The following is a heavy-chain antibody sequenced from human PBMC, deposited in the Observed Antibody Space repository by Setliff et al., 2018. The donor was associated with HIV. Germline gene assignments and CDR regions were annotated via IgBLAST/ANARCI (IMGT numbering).Heavy chain of an antibody. CDR2: IYYDANNQ. CDR1: GFTFSDYG. CDR3: AAGGVRGVIWG. Sequence: QPSETLSLSCAASGFTFSDYGMHWVRQAPGKGLEWVAFIYYDANNQYYAESVKGRFTISRDNWKNTVYLEMNRLRPDDTAMYFCAAGGVRGVIWGWGQGTLVTVSS. D-gene: IGHD3-10*02. J-gene: IGHJ4*02. V-gene: IGHV3-30*02.